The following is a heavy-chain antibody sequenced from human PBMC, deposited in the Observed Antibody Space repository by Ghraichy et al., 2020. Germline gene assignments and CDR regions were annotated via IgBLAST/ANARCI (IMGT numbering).Heavy chain of an antibody. CDR1: GFTFSNYW. CDR2: IKQDGSET. Sequence: GGSLRLSCAASGFTFSNYWMSWFRQAPGKRLEWVGNIKQDGSETYYVDSVKGRFTISRDNAKNSLFLQMKSLRAEDTAVYYCARDYVLGTSEGDYWGHGTLVTVYS. V-gene: IGHV3-7*03. J-gene: IGHJ4*01. D-gene: IGHD3-16*01. CDR3: ARDYVLGTSEGDY.